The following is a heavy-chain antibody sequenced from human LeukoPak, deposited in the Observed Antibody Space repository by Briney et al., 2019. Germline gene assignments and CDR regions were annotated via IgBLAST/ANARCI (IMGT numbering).Heavy chain of an antibody. V-gene: IGHV1-69*05. CDR3: AREAQFFLGFDP. CDR1: GGTFSSYA. D-gene: IGHD3-3*01. CDR2: IIPIFGTA. Sequence: GASVKVSCKASGGTFSSYAISWVRQAPGQGLEWMGGIIPIFGTANYAQKFQGRVTITTDESTSTAYMELSSLRSDDTAVYYCAREAQFFLGFDPWGQGTLITVSS. J-gene: IGHJ5*02.